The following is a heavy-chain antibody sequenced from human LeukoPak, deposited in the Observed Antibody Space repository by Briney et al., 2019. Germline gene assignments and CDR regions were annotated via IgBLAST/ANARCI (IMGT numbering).Heavy chain of an antibody. CDR1: SGPSSDHH. Sequence: SSETLSLTCTVSSGPSSDHHWNWLRRPPGEGLEWIGYIYYSGSTTCNPSLKSRVTMSIDTSQTQFSLKLSSLTAADTAVYYCARSVTTVTCADYWGQGTLVTVSS. CDR3: ARSVTTVTCADY. J-gene: IGHJ4*02. D-gene: IGHD4-11*01. V-gene: IGHV4-59*11. CDR2: IYYSGST.